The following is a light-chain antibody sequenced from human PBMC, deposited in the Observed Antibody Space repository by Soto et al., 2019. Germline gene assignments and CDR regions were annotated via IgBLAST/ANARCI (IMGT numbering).Light chain of an antibody. CDR1: QNISSY. CDR3: QQLNAYPLT. Sequence: DIQMTQSPSSLSASVGDRVTITCRASQNISSYLHWYQQRPGKAPKLLIFAASSLQSGVPSRFSGSGSGTDFTLTISNLQPEDFATYYCQQLNAYPLTFGQGTRLEIK. J-gene: IGKJ5*01. V-gene: IGKV1-17*02. CDR2: AAS.